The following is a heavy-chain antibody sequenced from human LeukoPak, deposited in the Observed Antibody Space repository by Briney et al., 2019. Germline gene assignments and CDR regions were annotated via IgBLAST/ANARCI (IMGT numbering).Heavy chain of an antibody. D-gene: IGHD2/OR15-2a*01. CDR2: INTDGSIT. CDR1: GFTFSTSW. J-gene: IGHJ4*02. CDR3: AKDFYAEPDY. V-gene: IGHV3-74*01. Sequence: QPGGSLRLSCAVSGFTFSTSWMLWVRQAPGKGLVWVSRINTDGSITSHADSVEGRFTISRDNAKNTLYLQMNSLRAEDTAVYYCAKDFYAEPDYWVQGTLVTVSS.